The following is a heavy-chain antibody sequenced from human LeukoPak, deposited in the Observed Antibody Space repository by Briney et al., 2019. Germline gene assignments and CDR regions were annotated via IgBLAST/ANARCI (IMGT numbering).Heavy chain of an antibody. CDR1: GFTFSSYA. V-gene: IGHV3-30-3*01. CDR3: AREGYQLLTVFDY. D-gene: IGHD2-2*01. J-gene: IGHJ4*02. CDR2: ISYDGSNK. Sequence: GGSLRLSCAASGFTFSSYAMHWVRQAPGKGLEGVAVISYDGSNKYYADSVKGRFTISRDNSKNTLYLQMNRLRAEDTAVYYCAREGYQLLTVFDYWGQGTLVTVSS.